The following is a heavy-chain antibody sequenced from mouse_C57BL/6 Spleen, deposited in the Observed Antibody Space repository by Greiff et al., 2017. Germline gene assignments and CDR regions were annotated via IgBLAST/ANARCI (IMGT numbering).Heavy chain of an antibody. CDR3: ARSRGSSRNAMDD. CDR2: INPGDGGT. Sequence: VQLQQPGAELVKPGASVKLSCTASGFNFNDYYMHWVKQRTGQGLEWIGNINPGDGGTKYDAKFKGKATMTADTSSTTAYMQLSSLTSEDSAVYYCARSRGSSRNAMDDGGKGTSVTVSS. CDR1: GFNFNDYY. J-gene: IGHJ4*01. V-gene: IGHV14-2*01. D-gene: IGHD1-1*01.